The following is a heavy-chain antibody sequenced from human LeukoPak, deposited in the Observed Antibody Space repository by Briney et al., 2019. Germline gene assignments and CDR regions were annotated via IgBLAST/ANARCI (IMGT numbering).Heavy chain of an antibody. CDR3: ASSLKFSSSWLLFDY. D-gene: IGHD6-13*01. CDR2: IYSGGTT. CDR1: GFTFSSYG. V-gene: IGHV3-NL1*01. J-gene: IGHJ4*02. Sequence: GGSLRLSCAASGFTFSSYGMHWVRQAPGEGLEWVSVIYSGGTTYYADSVKGRFTISRDNSKNTLYLQMNSLRAEDTAVYYCASSLKFSSSWLLFDYWGQGTLVTVSS.